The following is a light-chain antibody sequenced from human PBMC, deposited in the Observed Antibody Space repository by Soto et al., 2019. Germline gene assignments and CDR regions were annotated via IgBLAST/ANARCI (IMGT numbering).Light chain of an antibody. CDR3: QQYGSSPWT. Sequence: EIVLTQSPGTLSLSPGDRATLSCRASQSVSRNFLAWYQQKPGQAPRLLIYGASSRATGIPDRFSGSGSGTDFTLTISSLEPEDFAVYYCQQYGSSPWTFGQGTKVEIK. CDR1: QSVSRNF. J-gene: IGKJ1*01. CDR2: GAS. V-gene: IGKV3-20*01.